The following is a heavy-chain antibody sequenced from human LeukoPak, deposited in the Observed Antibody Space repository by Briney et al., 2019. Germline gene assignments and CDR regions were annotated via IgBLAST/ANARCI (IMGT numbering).Heavy chain of an antibody. V-gene: IGHV1-2*02. Sequence: GASVKVSCKASGYTFTGYYMHWVRQAPGQGLEWMGWINPNSGGTNYAQKFQGRVTMTRDTSISTAYMELSRLRSDDTAVYYCARLAGSSFFFSVDLYYFDYWGQGTLVTVSS. CDR3: ARLAGSSFFFSVDLYYFDY. CDR1: GYTFTGYY. J-gene: IGHJ4*02. D-gene: IGHD6-6*01. CDR2: INPNSGGT.